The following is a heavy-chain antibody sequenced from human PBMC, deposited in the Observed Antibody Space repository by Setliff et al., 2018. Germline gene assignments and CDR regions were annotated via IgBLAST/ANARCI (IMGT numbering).Heavy chain of an antibody. Sequence: ASVKVSCKASGYTFTNHYMRWVRQAPGQGLEWMGMINPGGGSTTYAQKFQGRVTMTRDTFTSTVYMELSSLRTEDTAVYYCARGYYDSYARYYVVGGYWGQGTPVTVSS. CDR3: ARGYYDSYARYYVVGGY. D-gene: IGHD3-22*01. J-gene: IGHJ4*02. CDR2: INPGGGST. CDR1: GYTFTNHY. V-gene: IGHV1-46*01.